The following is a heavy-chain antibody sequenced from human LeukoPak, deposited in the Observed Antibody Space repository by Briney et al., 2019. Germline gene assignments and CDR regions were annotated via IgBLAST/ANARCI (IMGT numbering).Heavy chain of an antibody. Sequence: GGSLRLSCVASGFTFSSHGMNWVRQAPGKGLEWVSSISSSSSYIYYADSVKGRFTVSRDNAKNSLFLQMNSLRAEDTAVYYCARPLMYYYGSETYFWFDPWGQGTLVTVSS. J-gene: IGHJ5*02. CDR3: ARPLMYYYGSETYFWFDP. D-gene: IGHD3-10*01. CDR1: GFTFSSHG. V-gene: IGHV3-21*01. CDR2: ISSSSSYI.